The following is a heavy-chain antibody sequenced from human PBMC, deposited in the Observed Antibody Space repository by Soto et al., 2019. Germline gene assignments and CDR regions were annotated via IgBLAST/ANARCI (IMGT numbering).Heavy chain of an antibody. CDR1: GYTFTSYG. CDR3: ARDSSIAVAGPTGNYYYYYGMDV. D-gene: IGHD6-19*01. CDR2: ISAYNGNT. J-gene: IGHJ6*02. Sequence: ASVKVSCKASGYTFTSYGISWVRQASGQGPEWMGWISAYNGNTNYAQKLQGRVTMATDTSTSTAYMELRSLRSDDTAVYYCARDSSIAVAGPTGNYYYYYGMDVWGQGTTVTVSS. V-gene: IGHV1-18*01.